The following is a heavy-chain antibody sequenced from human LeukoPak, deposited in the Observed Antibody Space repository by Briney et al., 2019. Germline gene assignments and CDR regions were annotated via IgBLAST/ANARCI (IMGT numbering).Heavy chain of an antibody. CDR3: ARGTTVGGSSGYYVY. J-gene: IGHJ4*02. Sequence: SETLSLTCAVYGGSFSGYYWGWIRQPPGKGLEWIGEINHSGSTNYNPSLKSRVTISVDTSKNQFSLKLSSVTAADTAVYYCARGTTVGGSSGYYVYWGQGTLVTVSS. V-gene: IGHV4-34*01. CDR2: INHSGST. CDR1: GGSFSGYY. D-gene: IGHD3-22*01.